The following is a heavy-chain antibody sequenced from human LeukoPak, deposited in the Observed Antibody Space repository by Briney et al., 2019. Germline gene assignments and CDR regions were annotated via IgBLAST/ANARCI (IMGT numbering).Heavy chain of an antibody. D-gene: IGHD3-10*01. V-gene: IGHV1-18*04. CDR3: AGNPPYYYGSGSYYGGFDY. CDR2: ISAYNGNT. CDR1: GYTFTSYG. Sequence: GASVKVSCKASGYTFTSYGISWVRQAPGQGLEWMGWISAYNGNTNYAQKLQGRVTMTTDTSTSTAYMELRSLRSDDTAVYYCAGNPPYYYGSGSYYGGFDYWGQGTLVTVSS. J-gene: IGHJ4*02.